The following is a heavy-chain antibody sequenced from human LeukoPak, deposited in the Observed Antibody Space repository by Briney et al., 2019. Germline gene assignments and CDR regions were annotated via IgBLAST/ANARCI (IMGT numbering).Heavy chain of an antibody. J-gene: IGHJ6*03. V-gene: IGHV3-7*01. CDR3: ARVMAASVWRSYGSYYYYYYMDV. CDR2: IKEGGSEK. D-gene: IGHD3-16*01. Sequence: GGSLRLSCAASGFTFNNYWMGWVRQAPGKGLEWVANIKEGGSEKNYVDSVKGRFTISRDNAKNSLYLQMSSLRAADTAVYYCARVMAASVWRSYGSYYYYYYMDVWGKGTTVAVSS. CDR1: GFTFNNYW.